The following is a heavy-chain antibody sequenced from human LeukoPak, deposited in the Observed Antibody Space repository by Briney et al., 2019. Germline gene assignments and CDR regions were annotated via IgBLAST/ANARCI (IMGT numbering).Heavy chain of an antibody. V-gene: IGHV3-11*01. CDR3: ARDNEMATIGIVPDAFDI. CDR2: ISSSGGTI. D-gene: IGHD5-24*01. CDR1: GFTFSDYY. Sequence: GGSLRLSCAASGFTFSDYYMSWIRQAPGKGLEWVSYISSSGGTIYYADSVKGRFTISRDNAKNSLYVQMNSLRAEDTAVYYCARDNEMATIGIVPDAFDIWGQGTMVTVSS. J-gene: IGHJ3*02.